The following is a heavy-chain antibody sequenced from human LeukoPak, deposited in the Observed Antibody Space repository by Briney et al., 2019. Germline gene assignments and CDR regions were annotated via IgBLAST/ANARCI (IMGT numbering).Heavy chain of an antibody. CDR3: ARDRGELRFLGGFDY. V-gene: IGHV1-69*05. J-gene: IGHJ4*02. D-gene: IGHD3-3*01. CDR1: GGTFSSYA. Sequence: VKVSCKASGGTFSSYAISWVRQAPGQGLEWMGRIIPIFGTANYAQKFQGRVTITTDESTSTAYMGLSSLRSEDTAVYYCARDRGELRFLGGFDYWGQGTLVTVSS. CDR2: IIPIFGTA.